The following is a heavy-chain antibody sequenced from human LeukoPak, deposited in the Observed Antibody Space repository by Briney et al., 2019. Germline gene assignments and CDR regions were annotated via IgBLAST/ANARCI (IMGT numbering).Heavy chain of an antibody. D-gene: IGHD3-16*01. CDR3: AKDLWAGRYHFDY. J-gene: IGHJ4*02. CDR2: ISGSGGST. CDR1: GFTFSSYA. V-gene: IGHV3-23*01. Sequence: GGSLRLSCAASGFTFSSYAMSWVRQAPGKGLEWVSAISGSGGSTYYADSVEGRFTISRDNSKNTLYLQMNSLRAEDTAVYYCAKDLWAGRYHFDYWGQGTLVTVSS.